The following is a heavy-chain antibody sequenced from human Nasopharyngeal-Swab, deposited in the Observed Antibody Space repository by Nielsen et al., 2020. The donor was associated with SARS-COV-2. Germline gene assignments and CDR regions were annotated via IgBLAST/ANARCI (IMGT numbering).Heavy chain of an antibody. CDR1: GFTFSSYG. CDR2: ISYDGSNK. V-gene: IGHV3-30*18. J-gene: IGHJ4*02. CDR3: AKDGARLRGRRYHFDY. Sequence: GESLKISCAASGFTFSSYGMHWVRQAPGKGLEWVAVISYDGSNKYYADSVKGRFTISRDNSKNTLYLQMNSLRAEDTAVYYCAKDGARLRGRRYHFDYWGQGTLVTVSS. D-gene: IGHD4-17*01.